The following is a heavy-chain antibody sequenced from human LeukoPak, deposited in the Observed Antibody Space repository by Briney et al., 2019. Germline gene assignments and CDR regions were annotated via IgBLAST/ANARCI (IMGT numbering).Heavy chain of an antibody. CDR2: IIPSGGGT. CDR3: ARDGTGFDF. CDR1: GRTFTNYY. Sequence: ASVKVSCKASGRTFTNYYMHWVRQAPGQGLEWLGIIIPSGGGTGYAQKFQGRVTMNRDTSTSTVYMELSSLRSEDTAVYYCARDGTGFDFWGPGTLVTVSS. J-gene: IGHJ4*02. V-gene: IGHV1-46*01. D-gene: IGHD6-13*01.